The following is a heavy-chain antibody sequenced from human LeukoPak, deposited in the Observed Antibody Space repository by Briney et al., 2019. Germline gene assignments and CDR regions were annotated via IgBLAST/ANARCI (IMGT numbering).Heavy chain of an antibody. D-gene: IGHD5-24*01. Sequence: PGGSLRLSCAASGFDFSGYAMSWVRQAPGKGLEWVSGIGSDGSTYYADSVKGRFTISRDNSKNTLYLQMNSLRAEDTAVYSCAKETDYNYIYYFDYWGQGTLVTVSS. CDR2: IGSDGST. CDR3: AKETDYNYIYYFDY. V-gene: IGHV3-23*01. J-gene: IGHJ4*02. CDR1: GFDFSGYA.